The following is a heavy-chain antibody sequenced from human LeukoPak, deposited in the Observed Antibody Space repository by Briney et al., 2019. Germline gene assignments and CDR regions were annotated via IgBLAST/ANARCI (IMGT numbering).Heavy chain of an antibody. Sequence: PSETLSLTCTVSGGSISSYYWSWIRQPPGKGLEWIGYIYYSGSTNYNPSLKSRVTISVDTSKNQFSLKLSSVTAADTAVYYCARGEMVRGVTFDYWGQGTLVTVSS. V-gene: IGHV4-59*01. J-gene: IGHJ4*02. CDR1: GGSISSYY. CDR2: IYYSGST. CDR3: ARGEMVRGVTFDY. D-gene: IGHD3-10*01.